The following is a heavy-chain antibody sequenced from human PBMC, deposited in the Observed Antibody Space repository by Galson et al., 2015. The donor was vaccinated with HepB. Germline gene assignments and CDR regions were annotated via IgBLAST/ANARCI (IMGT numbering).Heavy chain of an antibody. CDR2: IWYDGSNK. V-gene: IGHV3-33*01. J-gene: IGHJ6*02. D-gene: IGHD5-18*01. Sequence: SLRLSCAASGFTFSSYGMHWVRQAPGKGLEWVAVIWYDGSNKYYAESGKGRFTISRDNSKNTLYLQMNSLRAEDTAFYYCARDTLQLADGMDFWGQGTTVTVSS. CDR3: ARDTLQLADGMDF. CDR1: GFTFSSYG.